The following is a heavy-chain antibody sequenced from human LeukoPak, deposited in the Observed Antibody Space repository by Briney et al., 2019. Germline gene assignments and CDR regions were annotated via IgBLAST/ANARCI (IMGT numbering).Heavy chain of an antibody. CDR1: GYSFTSYW. CDR3: ARQSGWSVVAAQNWFDP. Sequence: GESLKISCNGSGYSFTSYWIGWVRQMRGKGLELMGIIYPGDSNTRYSPSFQGQVTISADKSIRTAYLQWSSLKASDTAMYYCARQSGWSVVAAQNWFDPWGQGTLVTVSS. V-gene: IGHV5-51*01. D-gene: IGHD2-15*01. CDR2: IYPGDSNT. J-gene: IGHJ5*02.